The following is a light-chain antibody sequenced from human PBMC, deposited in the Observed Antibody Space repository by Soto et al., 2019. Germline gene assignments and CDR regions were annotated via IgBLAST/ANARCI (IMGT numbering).Light chain of an antibody. J-gene: IGKJ1*01. Sequence: EIVMTQSPETLSVSPGERATLSCRASQSVSSNLAWYQQKPGQAPRLLIYGASTRATGIPARFSGSGSGTEFTLTISSLQSEDFAVYYCQQYNNWPRTFGQGTKVDIK. CDR1: QSVSSN. CDR2: GAS. CDR3: QQYNNWPRT. V-gene: IGKV3-15*01.